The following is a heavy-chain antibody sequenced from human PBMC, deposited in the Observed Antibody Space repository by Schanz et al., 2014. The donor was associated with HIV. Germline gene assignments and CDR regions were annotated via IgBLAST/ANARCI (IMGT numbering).Heavy chain of an antibody. D-gene: IGHD3-3*01. J-gene: IGHJ4*02. CDR3: AREDWSLPD. Sequence: EVQLLESGGGLEQPGGSLRLSCAASGFNFNNYAMTWVRQAPGKGLEWVSSITDSGDKTDYTDSVKGRFTISRDNSRNTLFLQMNSLRADDTAVYYCAREDWSLPDWGQGTLVTVSS. CDR2: ITDSGDKT. CDR1: GFNFNNYA. V-gene: IGHV3-23*01.